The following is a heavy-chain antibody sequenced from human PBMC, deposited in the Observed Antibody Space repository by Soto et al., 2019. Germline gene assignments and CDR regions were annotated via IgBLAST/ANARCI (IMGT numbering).Heavy chain of an antibody. CDR3: AKDLIYGYNSGRPFDS. J-gene: IGHJ4*02. D-gene: IGHD6-19*01. V-gene: IGHV3-23*01. Sequence: GGSLRLSCAASGFTFSSFAMSWVRQAPGKGLEWVSAIGSRGDSTYYADSVKGRFTISRDNSKNTLYLQMNSLRTEDTAVYYCAKDLIYGYNSGRPFDSWGQGTLVTVSS. CDR1: GFTFSSFA. CDR2: IGSRGDST.